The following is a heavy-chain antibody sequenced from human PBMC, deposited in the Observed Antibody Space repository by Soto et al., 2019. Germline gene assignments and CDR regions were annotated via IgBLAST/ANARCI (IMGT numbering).Heavy chain of an antibody. V-gene: IGHV4-30-4*01. J-gene: IGHJ4*02. CDR3: ARGHITGTTTYHSGSYGY. CDR2: IYYSGST. D-gene: IGHD1-7*01. Sequence: QVQLQESGPGLVKPSQTLSLTCTVSGGSISSGDYYWSWIRQPPGKGLEWIGYIYYSGSTYYNPSLKSRVSISLDTSKNQFSLKLSSVTAADTAVYYCARGHITGTTTYHSGSYGYWGQGTLVTVSS. CDR1: GGSISSGDYY.